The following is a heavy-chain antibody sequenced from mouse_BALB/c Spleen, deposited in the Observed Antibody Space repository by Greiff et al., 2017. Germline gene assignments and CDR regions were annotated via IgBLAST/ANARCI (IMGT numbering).Heavy chain of an antibody. D-gene: IGHD2-14*01. CDR2: INPDSSTI. CDR1: GFDFSRYW. J-gene: IGHJ3*01. Sequence: EVKLLESGGGLVQPGGSLKLSCAASGFDFSRYWMSWVRQAPGKGLEWIGEINPDSSTINYTPSLKDKFIISRDNAKNTLYLQMSKVRSEDTALYYCARPEAYYRPGFAYWGQGTLVTVSA. CDR3: ARPEAYYRPGFAY. V-gene: IGHV4-1*02.